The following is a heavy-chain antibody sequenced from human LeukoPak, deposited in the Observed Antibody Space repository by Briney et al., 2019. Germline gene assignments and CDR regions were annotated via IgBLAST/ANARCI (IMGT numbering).Heavy chain of an antibody. CDR2: ISYDGSNK. CDR1: GFTFSSYA. J-gene: IGHJ4*02. Sequence: GRSLRLSCAASGFTFSSYAMHWVRQAPGKGLEWVAVISYDGSNKYYADSVKGRFTISRDNSKNTLYLQMNSLRAEDTAVYYCAREGQLCFDYWGQGTLVTVSS. CDR3: AREGQLCFDY. D-gene: IGHD3-10*02. V-gene: IGHV3-30-3*01.